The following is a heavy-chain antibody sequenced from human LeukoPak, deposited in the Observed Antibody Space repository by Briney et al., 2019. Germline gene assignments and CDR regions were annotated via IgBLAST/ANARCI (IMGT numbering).Heavy chain of an antibody. CDR3: ATDRPYITSWYGCSTP. V-gene: IGHV3-23*01. CDR2: LSDSGGGT. Sequence: PGGSLRLSCAASGFSLSSYGMTWVRQAPGKGLEWVSTLSDSGGGTYYADSVKGRFTISRDNSRNTLYLQMHSLRVEDTAVYYCATDRPYITSWYGCSTPWGQEPWSPSPQ. CDR1: GFSLSSYG. J-gene: IGHJ5*02. D-gene: IGHD3-10*01.